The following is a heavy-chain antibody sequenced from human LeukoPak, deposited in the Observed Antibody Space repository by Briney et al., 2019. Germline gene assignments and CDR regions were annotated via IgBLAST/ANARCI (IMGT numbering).Heavy chain of an antibody. V-gene: IGHV3-21*01. J-gene: IGHJ6*03. CDR3: ARAGTTVTANTYYYYLDV. CDR2: ISSSSRYI. D-gene: IGHD4-11*01. CDR1: GFTFSSYS. Sequence: PGGSLRLSCAASGFTFSSYSMNWARQAPGKGLEWVSSISSSSRYIYYADSVKGRFTISRDDAKNSLYLQMSSLRAEDTAVYYCARAGTTVTANTYYYYLDVWGKGTTVTVSS.